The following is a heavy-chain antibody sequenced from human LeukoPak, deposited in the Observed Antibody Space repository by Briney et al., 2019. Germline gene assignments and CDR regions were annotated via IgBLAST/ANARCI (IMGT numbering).Heavy chain of an antibody. J-gene: IGHJ3*02. CDR2: ISYSGHTI. CDR1: GFTFSDHY. CDR3: AREAKELGATAFHM. V-gene: IGHV3-11*01. Sequence: GGSLRLSCAASGFTFSDHYMSWIRQAPGKGLVWVSYISYSGHTIYYADSVKGRFTISRDNAKNSLYLQMNSLRAEDTAVYYCAREAKELGATAFHMWGQGTMVSVSS. D-gene: IGHD1-26*01.